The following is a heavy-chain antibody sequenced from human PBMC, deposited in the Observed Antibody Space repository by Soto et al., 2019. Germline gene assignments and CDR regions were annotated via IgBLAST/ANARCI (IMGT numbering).Heavy chain of an antibody. D-gene: IGHD3-22*01. CDR1: GFTFSSYA. Sequence: GGSLRLSCAASGFTFSSYAMSWVRQAPGKGLEWVGQIKSRGDGGTADYAAPVKDRFTISRDDSKNTVSLQMNSLKIEDTAVYYCSTHNYYAYAYWGQGALVTVSS. CDR3: STHNYYAYAY. CDR2: IKSRGDGGTA. J-gene: IGHJ4*02. V-gene: IGHV3-15*01.